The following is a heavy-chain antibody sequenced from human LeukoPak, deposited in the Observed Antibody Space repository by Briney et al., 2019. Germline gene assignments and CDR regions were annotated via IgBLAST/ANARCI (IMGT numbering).Heavy chain of an antibody. Sequence: ASVKVSCKASGYTFTSYGISWVRQAPGQGLEWMGRINPNSGGTNYAQKFQGRVTMTRDTSISTAYMELSRLRSDDTAVYYCARGRYCSGGSCYRNWFDPWGPGTLVTVSS. CDR1: GYTFTSYG. CDR3: ARGRYCSGGSCYRNWFDP. V-gene: IGHV1-2*06. D-gene: IGHD2-15*01. J-gene: IGHJ5*02. CDR2: INPNSGGT.